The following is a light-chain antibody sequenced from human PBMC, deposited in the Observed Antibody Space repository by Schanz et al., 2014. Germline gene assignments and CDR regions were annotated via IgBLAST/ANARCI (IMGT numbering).Light chain of an antibody. CDR3: SSSTGSSTLGL. V-gene: IGLV2-14*01. Sequence: QSALTQPASVSGSPGQSITISCTGTSSDVGSYNRVSWYQQPPGTAPKLMIYDVSHRPSGVSHRFTGSKSDNTATLTISGLQADDEADYYCSSSTGSSTLGLFGGGTKLTVL. J-gene: IGLJ3*02. CDR1: SSDVGSYNR. CDR2: DVS.